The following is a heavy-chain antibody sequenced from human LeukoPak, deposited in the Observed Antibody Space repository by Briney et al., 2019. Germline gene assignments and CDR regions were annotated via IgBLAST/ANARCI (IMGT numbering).Heavy chain of an antibody. J-gene: IGHJ4*02. V-gene: IGHV1-18*01. Sequence: ASVKVSCKASGYTFINYGISWVRQAPGQGLEWMGWISAYNGNTNYAQKLQGRVTMTTDTSTSTAYMELRSLRSDDTAVYYCARSGWIYDSSGYELDYWGQGTPVTVSS. CDR2: ISAYNGNT. CDR3: ARSGWIYDSSGYELDY. D-gene: IGHD3-22*01. CDR1: GYTFINYG.